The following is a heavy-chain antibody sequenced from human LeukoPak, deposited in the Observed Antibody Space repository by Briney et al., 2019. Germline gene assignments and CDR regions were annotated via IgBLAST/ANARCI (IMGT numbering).Heavy chain of an antibody. V-gene: IGHV4-61*02. CDR3: AREQYDGSGSYPDY. CDR1: GGSISSRNYY. CDR2: IYTSGST. D-gene: IGHD3-10*01. Sequence: SETLSLTCSVSGGSISSRNYYWSWIRQPAGKGLEWIGRIYTSGSTNYNPSLKSRVTMSVDTSKNQFSLKVSSVTAADTAVYYCAREQYDGSGSYPDYWGQGTLVTVSS. J-gene: IGHJ4*02.